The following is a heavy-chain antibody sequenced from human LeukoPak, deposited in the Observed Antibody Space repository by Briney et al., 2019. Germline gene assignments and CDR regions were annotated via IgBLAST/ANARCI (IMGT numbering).Heavy chain of an antibody. CDR1: GGTFSSYA. J-gene: IGHJ3*02. CDR3: ARAGAVAGTYDAFDI. V-gene: IGHV1-69*04. Sequence: SVKVSCKASGGTFSSYAISWVRQAPGQGLEWMGRIIPILGIANYAQKFQGRVTITADKSTSTAYMELSSLRSEDTVVYYCARAGAVAGTYDAFDIWGQGTMVTVSS. D-gene: IGHD6-19*01. CDR2: IIPILGIA.